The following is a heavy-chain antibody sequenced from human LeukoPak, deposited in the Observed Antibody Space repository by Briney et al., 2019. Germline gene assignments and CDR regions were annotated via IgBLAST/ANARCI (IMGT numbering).Heavy chain of an antibody. J-gene: IGHJ4*02. D-gene: IGHD6-19*01. Sequence: PSETLSLTCAVSGDSSSSSIYYWGWVRQPPGKGLEWIGTIDYSGNTYYNPSLKSRATISTDTSRSQFSLNLSSVTAAGTAVYYCAREYTLYRSGWFLDYWGQGTVVTVSS. CDR3: AREYTLYRSGWFLDY. CDR1: GDSSSSSIYY. V-gene: IGHV4-39*07. CDR2: IDYSGNT.